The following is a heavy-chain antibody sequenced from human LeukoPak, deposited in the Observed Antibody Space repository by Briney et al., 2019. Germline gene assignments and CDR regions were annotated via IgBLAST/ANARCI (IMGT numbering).Heavy chain of an antibody. Sequence: GGSLRLSCAASGSTFSSYAMSWVRQAPGKGLEWVSGIRGSDGSTYYADSVKGRFTISRDNSKNTLCLQMNSLSAEDTAVYYCARGPDTVWGPLWGQGTLVTVSS. CDR3: ARGPDTVWGPL. CDR2: IRGSDGST. D-gene: IGHD5-18*01. J-gene: IGHJ4*02. CDR1: GSTFSSYA. V-gene: IGHV3-23*01.